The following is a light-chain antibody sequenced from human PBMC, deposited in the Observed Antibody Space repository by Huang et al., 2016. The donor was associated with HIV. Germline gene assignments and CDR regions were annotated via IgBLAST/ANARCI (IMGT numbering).Light chain of an antibody. CDR2: AAS. CDR3: HQYNDWSRYT. V-gene: IGKV3-15*01. J-gene: IGKJ2*01. Sequence: EIVMTQSPDTLSVSPGERATLSCRASQSVSNNLAWYQQKPGQAPRLRIFAASTRAAGVPARFSGSGSGAEFTLTISSLQSEDFGVYYCHQYNDWSRYTFGQGTRLEIK. CDR1: QSVSNN.